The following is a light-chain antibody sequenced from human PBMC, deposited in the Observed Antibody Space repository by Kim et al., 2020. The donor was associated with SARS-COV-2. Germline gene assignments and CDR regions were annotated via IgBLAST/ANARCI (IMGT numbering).Light chain of an antibody. V-gene: IGKV1-16*02. CDR3: QQYNSYPYT. CDR1: QDINNY. Sequence: DIQMTQSPSSLSASVGDRVTITCRASQDINNYLAWFQQRPGKATKSLIYGASSLQSGVPSKFSGSGSGTDFTLTINSLQPEDFATYYCQQYNSYPYTFGQGTKLEI. J-gene: IGKJ2*01. CDR2: GAS.